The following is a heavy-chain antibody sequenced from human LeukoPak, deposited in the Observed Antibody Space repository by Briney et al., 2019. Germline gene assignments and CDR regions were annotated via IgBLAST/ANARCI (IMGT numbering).Heavy chain of an antibody. CDR2: ISDSGGST. Sequence: PGGSLRLSCVASGFTFSTYAMTWVRQAPGKGLEWVSDISDSGGSTDYADSVKGRFTISRDNSKNTLYLLMDSLRVDDTAVYYCAKWARDCSGYDCFPDYWGQGTLVTVSS. V-gene: IGHV3-23*01. J-gene: IGHJ4*02. CDR3: AKWARDCSGYDCFPDY. CDR1: GFTFSTYA. D-gene: IGHD3-22*01.